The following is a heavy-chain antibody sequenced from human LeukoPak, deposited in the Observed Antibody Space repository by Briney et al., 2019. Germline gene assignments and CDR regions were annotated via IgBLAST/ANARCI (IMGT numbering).Heavy chain of an antibody. CDR1: GGSISSGSYY. J-gene: IGHJ4*02. Sequence: PSQTLSLTCTVSGGSISSGSYYWSWIRQPAGKGLEWIGRIYTSGSTNYNPSLKSRVTISVDTSKNQFSLKLSSVTAADTAVYYCARGSGSYGELDYWGQGTLVTVSS. CDR3: ARGSGSYGELDY. CDR2: IYTSGST. V-gene: IGHV4-61*02. D-gene: IGHD1-1*01.